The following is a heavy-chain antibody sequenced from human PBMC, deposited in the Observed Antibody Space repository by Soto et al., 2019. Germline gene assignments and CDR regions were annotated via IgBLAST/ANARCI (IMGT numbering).Heavy chain of an antibody. D-gene: IGHD6-19*01. CDR3: ARDRYTTGWYYFDP. CDR2: IYYGGNT. J-gene: IGHJ5*02. CDR1: GGSMSSYY. V-gene: IGHV4-59*01. Sequence: WETLSLTCTVSGGSMSSYYWSWIRQPPGKGLEWIGYIYYGGNTNYNPSLKSRVTISLDTSKNQFSLKLSSVTAADTAVYYCARDRYTTGWYYFDPWGQGTMATVSS.